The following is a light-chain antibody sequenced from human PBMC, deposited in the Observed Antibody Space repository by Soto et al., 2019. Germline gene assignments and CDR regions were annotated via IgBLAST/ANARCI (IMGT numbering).Light chain of an antibody. Sequence: DIQMTQSPSSLSASVGDRVIITCRASQSISGYLNWYQQKPGKAPKVLISGASTLHNGVPSRFSGRGSGTEFTLTISSLQPDDFATYYCQQYNSYSFGQGTKVDIK. CDR3: QQYNSYS. J-gene: IGKJ1*01. CDR1: QSISGY. V-gene: IGKV1-39*01. CDR2: GAS.